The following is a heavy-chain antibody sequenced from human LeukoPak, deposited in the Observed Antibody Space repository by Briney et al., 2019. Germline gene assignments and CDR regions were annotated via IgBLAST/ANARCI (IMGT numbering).Heavy chain of an antibody. CDR3: ARHVEQRLTPFDY. CDR2: IYYSGST. Sequence: SETLSLTCTVSGGSISSGDYYWSWIRQPPGKGLEWIGYIYYSGSTYYNPSLKSRVTISVDTSKNQFSLKLSSVTAADTAVYYCARHVEQRLTPFDYWGQGILVTVSS. J-gene: IGHJ4*02. D-gene: IGHD6-19*01. CDR1: GGSISSGDYY. V-gene: IGHV4-30-4*01.